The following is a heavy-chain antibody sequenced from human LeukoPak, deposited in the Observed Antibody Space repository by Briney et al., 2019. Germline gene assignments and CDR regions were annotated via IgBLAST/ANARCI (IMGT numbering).Heavy chain of an antibody. J-gene: IGHJ6*03. CDR2: IYYSGST. V-gene: IGHV4-39*07. CDR1: GGSISSSSYY. Sequence: SETLSLTCTVSGGSISSSSYYWGWIRQPPGKGLEWIGSIYYSGSTYYNPSLKSRVTISVDTSKNQFSLKLSSVTAADTAVYYCARDPRYYYMDVWGKGTTVTVSS. CDR3: ARDPRYYYMDV.